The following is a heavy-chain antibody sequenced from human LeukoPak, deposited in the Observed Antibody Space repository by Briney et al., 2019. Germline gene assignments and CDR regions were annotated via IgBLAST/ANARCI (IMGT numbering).Heavy chain of an antibody. V-gene: IGHV1-8*03. CDR1: GYTFTSYD. D-gene: IGHD4-17*01. J-gene: IGHJ6*03. CDR3: ARGPDYGDLYYYYYMDV. Sequence: ASVKVSCKASGYTFTSYDINWVRQATAQGLEWMGWMNPNSGNPGYAQKVQGRVTITMNPSISTAYMELSSLRSEDTAVYYCARGPDYGDLYYYYYMDVWGKGTTVTVSS. CDR2: MNPNSGNP.